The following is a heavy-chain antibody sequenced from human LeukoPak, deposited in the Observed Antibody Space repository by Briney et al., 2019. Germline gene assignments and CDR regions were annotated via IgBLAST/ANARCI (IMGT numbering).Heavy chain of an antibody. CDR2: IYLYGTT. V-gene: IGHV4-4*02. CDR1: AGSISSSSW. Sequence: SETLPLTCSVSAGSISSSSWWSWVRQSPVKGLEWIGEIYLYGTTNYNPSLKSRVTMSVDRSKNQFSLKLSSVTAADTAVYYCARQKWEQQGRDYYFNGLDVWGPGTTVTVSS. CDR3: ARQKWEQQGRDYYFNGLDV. D-gene: IGHD1-26*01. J-gene: IGHJ6*02.